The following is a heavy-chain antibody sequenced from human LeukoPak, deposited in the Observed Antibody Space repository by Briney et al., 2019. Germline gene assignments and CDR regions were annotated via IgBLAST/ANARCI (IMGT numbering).Heavy chain of an antibody. V-gene: IGHV1-18*01. Sequence: ASVKVSCKASGYTFTSYGISWVRQAPGQGLEWMAWINAYNGDTNYAQKFQGRVTLTTDTSTSTAYMELRSLRSDDTAVYYCARDGSGVWFDYWGQGTLVTVSS. CDR2: INAYNGDT. CDR3: ARDGSGVWFDY. CDR1: GYTFTSYG. J-gene: IGHJ4*02. D-gene: IGHD3-10*01.